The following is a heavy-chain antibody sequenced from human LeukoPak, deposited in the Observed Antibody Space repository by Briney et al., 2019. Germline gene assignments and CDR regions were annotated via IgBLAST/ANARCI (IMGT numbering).Heavy chain of an antibody. CDR1: GFTFNSAG. Sequence: GGSLRLSCSASGFTFNSAGMHWVRQAPGKGLDYISSINKIGTTTYYADSAKGRFTSSRYNSKDTLYLQMRVEDTAIYYCLKERGNSGWSPFDFWGQGTLVTVSS. V-gene: IGHV3-64D*06. CDR3: LKERGNSGWSPFDF. CDR2: INKIGTTT. D-gene: IGHD6-19*01. J-gene: IGHJ4*02.